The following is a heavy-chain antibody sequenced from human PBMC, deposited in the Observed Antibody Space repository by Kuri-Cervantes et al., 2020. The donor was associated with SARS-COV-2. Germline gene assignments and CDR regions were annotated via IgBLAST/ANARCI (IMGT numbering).Heavy chain of an antibody. Sequence: GESLKISCAASRFTFSTYGMHWVRQAPGKGPEWVAVISYDGTNKYYAYSVKGRFTISRDNAKNSLYLQMNSPRAEDTAVYYCLRVFSSGSLLYYWGQGTLVTVSS. CDR2: ISYDGTNK. D-gene: IGHD1-26*01. CDR3: LRVFSSGSLLYY. J-gene: IGHJ4*02. CDR1: RFTFSTYG. V-gene: IGHV3-30*03.